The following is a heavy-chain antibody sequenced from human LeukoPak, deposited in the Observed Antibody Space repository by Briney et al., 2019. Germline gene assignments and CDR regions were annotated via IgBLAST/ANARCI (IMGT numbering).Heavy chain of an antibody. CDR3: ARDLKRGYSSGRYSWGTGSSNDY. J-gene: IGHJ4*02. V-gene: IGHV1-18*01. Sequence: ASVKVSCKASGYTLTSYGISWVRQAPGQGLEWMGWISAYNSNTNYAQKLQGRVTMTTDTSTSTAYMELRSLRSDDTAVYYCARDLKRGYSSGRYSWGTGSSNDYWGQGTLVTVSS. D-gene: IGHD6-19*01. CDR1: GYTLTSYG. CDR2: ISAYNSNT.